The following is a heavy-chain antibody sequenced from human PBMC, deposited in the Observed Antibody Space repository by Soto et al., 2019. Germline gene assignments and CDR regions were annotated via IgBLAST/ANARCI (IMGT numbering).Heavy chain of an antibody. CDR3: AADRDDFWSGYPYYFDY. CDR1: GFTFTISS. D-gene: IGHD3-3*01. CDR2: IVVGSGNT. J-gene: IGHJ4*02. Sequence: ASVKGSCKASGFTFTISSVQWVRQARGQRLEWIGWIVVGSGNTNYAQKFQERVTITRDMSTSTAYMELSSLRSEDTAVYYCAADRDDFWSGYPYYFDYWGQGTLVSVSS. V-gene: IGHV1-58*01.